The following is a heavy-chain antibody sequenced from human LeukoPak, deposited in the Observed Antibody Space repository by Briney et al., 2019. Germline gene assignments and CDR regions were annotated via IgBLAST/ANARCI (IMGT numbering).Heavy chain of an antibody. CDR2: IKQDGSEK. D-gene: IGHD3-3*01. CDR1: GFTFSSYW. J-gene: IGHJ5*02. Sequence: PGRSLRLSCAASGFTFSSYWMSWVRQAPGKGLEWVANIKQDGSEKYYVDSVKGRFTISRDNAKNSLYLQMNSLRAEDTAVYYCARDDSYYDFWSGLFDPWGQGTLVTVSS. CDR3: ARDDSYYDFWSGLFDP. V-gene: IGHV3-7*01.